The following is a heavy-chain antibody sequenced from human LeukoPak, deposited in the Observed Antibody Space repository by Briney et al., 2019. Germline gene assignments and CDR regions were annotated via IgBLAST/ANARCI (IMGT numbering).Heavy chain of an antibody. Sequence: SETLSLICAVYGGSFSGYYWRWIRQPPGEGLEWIGEINHSGSTNYNPSLKSRVTISVDTSKNQFSLRLSSVTAADTAVYYCARAPLFPYCSSTSCYHHAFDIWGQGTMVTVSS. D-gene: IGHD2-2*01. J-gene: IGHJ3*02. CDR1: GGSFSGYY. CDR2: INHSGST. V-gene: IGHV4-34*01. CDR3: ARAPLFPYCSSTSCYHHAFDI.